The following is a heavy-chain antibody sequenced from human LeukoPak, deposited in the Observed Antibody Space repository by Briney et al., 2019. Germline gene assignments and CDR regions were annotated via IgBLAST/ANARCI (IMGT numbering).Heavy chain of an antibody. D-gene: IGHD1-1*01. CDR2: IYYSGTT. J-gene: IGHJ4*02. V-gene: IGHV4-59*01. Sequence: SETLSLTCTVSGGSINTYYWSWIRQPPGKGPEWIGYIYYSGTTNYNPSLKSRVTISLDTSKSQFSLKLSSVTAADTAVYYCPRVATGSLPSYSDHWGQGALVIVSS. CDR3: PRVATGSLPSYSDH. CDR1: GGSINTYY.